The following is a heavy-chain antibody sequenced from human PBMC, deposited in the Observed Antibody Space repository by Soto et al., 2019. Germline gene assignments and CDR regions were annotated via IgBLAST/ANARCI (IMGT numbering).Heavy chain of an antibody. V-gene: IGHV1-69*13. CDR3: ARAYSARHYYYYYYGMDV. J-gene: IGHJ6*02. Sequence: SVKVSCKASGGTFSSYAISWVRQPPGQGLEWMGGIIPIFGTANYAQKFQGRVTITADESTSTAYMELSSLRSEDTAVYYCARAYSARHYYYYYYGMDVWGQGTTVTVSS. CDR1: GGTFSSYA. CDR2: IIPIFGTA. D-gene: IGHD6-6*01.